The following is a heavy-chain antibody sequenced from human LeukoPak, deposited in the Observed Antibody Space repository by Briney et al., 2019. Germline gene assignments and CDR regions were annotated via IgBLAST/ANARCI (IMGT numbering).Heavy chain of an antibody. Sequence: GGSLRLSCAASGFTFSSYAMSWVRQAPGKGLEWVSAISGSGGSTYYADSVKGRFTISRDNSKNTLYLQMNSLRAEDTAVYYCAKDWYDYGASRYFDYWGQGTLVTVSS. J-gene: IGHJ4*02. CDR3: AKDWYDYGASRYFDY. D-gene: IGHD4-17*01. CDR2: ISGSGGST. V-gene: IGHV3-23*01. CDR1: GFTFSSYA.